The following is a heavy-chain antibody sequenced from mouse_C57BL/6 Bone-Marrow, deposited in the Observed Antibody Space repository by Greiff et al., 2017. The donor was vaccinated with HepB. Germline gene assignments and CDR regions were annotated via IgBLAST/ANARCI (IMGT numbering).Heavy chain of an antibody. CDR3: ARDYYGSSYGYWYFDV. V-gene: IGHV3-6*01. D-gene: IGHD1-1*01. Sequence: EVQLQQSGPGLVKPSQSLSLTCSVTGYSITSGYYWNWIRQFPGNKLEWMCYISYDGSNNYNPSLKNRISITRDTSKNQFFLKLNSVTTEDTATYYSARDYYGSSYGYWYFDVWGTGTTVTVSS. CDR1: GYSITSGYY. CDR2: ISYDGSN. J-gene: IGHJ1*03.